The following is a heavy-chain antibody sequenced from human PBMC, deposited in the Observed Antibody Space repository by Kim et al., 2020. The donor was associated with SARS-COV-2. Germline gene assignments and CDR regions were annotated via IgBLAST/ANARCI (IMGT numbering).Heavy chain of an antibody. CDR1: GYTFTGYY. CDR2: INPNSGGT. V-gene: IGHV1-2*02. Sequence: ASVKVSCKASGYTFTGYYMHWVRQAPGQGLEWMGWINPNSGGTNYAQKFQGRVTMTRDTSISTAYMELSRLRSDDTAVYYCARDRKDDFWSGYYTKYYYYYMDVWGKGTTVTVSS. CDR3: ARDRKDDFWSGYYTKYYYYYMDV. J-gene: IGHJ6*03. D-gene: IGHD3-3*01.